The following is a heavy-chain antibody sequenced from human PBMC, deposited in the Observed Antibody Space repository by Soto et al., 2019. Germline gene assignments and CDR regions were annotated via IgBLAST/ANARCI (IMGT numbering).Heavy chain of an antibody. CDR3: ARQRAWYGEWAFDI. D-gene: IGHD3-10*01. Sequence: SETLSLTCTVSGDSSSGGIFYWGWMRQLTGKGLEWIGSINYSGHTYHNPSLKSRVTISVDPSRNQFSLDLSSVTAADTAVYYCARQRAWYGEWAFDIWGQGTMVTVSS. CDR1: GDSSSGGIFY. V-gene: IGHV4-39*01. CDR2: INYSGHT. J-gene: IGHJ3*02.